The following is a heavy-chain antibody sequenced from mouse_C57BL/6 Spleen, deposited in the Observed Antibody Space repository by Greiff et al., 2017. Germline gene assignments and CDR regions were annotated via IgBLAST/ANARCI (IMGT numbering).Heavy chain of an antibody. Sequence: QVQLKQSGAELVKPGASVKISCKASGYAFSSYWMNWVKQRPGKGLEWIGQIYPGDGDTNYNGKFKGKATLTADKSSSTAYMQLSSLTSEDSAVYFCARAGYGGYYAMGYWGQGPSVTVSS. J-gene: IGHJ4*01. V-gene: IGHV1-80*01. CDR2: IYPGDGDT. CDR3: ARAGYGGYYAMGY. D-gene: IGHD3-1*01. CDR1: GYAFSSYW.